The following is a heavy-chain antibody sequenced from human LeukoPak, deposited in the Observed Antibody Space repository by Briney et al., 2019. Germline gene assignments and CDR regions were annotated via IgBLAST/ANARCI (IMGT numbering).Heavy chain of an antibody. Sequence: GGSLRLSGAASGFAFSGYWLDWGRRVPGKGLVWVSRINSDESSTNYADSVKGRFTISRDNPKNTLYLQMNSLRAEDTAVYYCARDKSGTFDYWGQGTLVTVSS. CDR1: GFAFSGYW. D-gene: IGHD3-10*01. J-gene: IGHJ4*02. CDR3: ARDKSGTFDY. CDR2: INSDESST. V-gene: IGHV3-74*01.